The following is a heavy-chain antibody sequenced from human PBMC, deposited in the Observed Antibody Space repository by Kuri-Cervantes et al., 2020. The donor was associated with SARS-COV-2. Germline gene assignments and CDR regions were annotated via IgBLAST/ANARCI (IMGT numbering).Heavy chain of an antibody. CDR1: GFTFSSYE. J-gene: IGHJ5*02. V-gene: IGHV3-23*01. Sequence: LSLTCAASGFTFSSYEMNWVRQAPGKGLEWVSAISGSGGSTYYADSVKGRFTISRDNAKNTLYLQMNSLRAEDTAVYYCAREPGGWFDPWGQGTLVTVSS. D-gene: IGHD3-10*01. CDR3: AREPGGWFDP. CDR2: ISGSGGST.